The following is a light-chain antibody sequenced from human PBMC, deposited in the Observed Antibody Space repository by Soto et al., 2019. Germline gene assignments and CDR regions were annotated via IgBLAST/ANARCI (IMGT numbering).Light chain of an antibody. CDR2: DTT. V-gene: IGLV1-40*01. J-gene: IGLJ2*01. Sequence: QSVLTQPPSVTGAPGQRVTIPCTGSHSDIGAGYGVHWYQQFPHSAPKLLIYDTTNRPSGVPDRFSGSRSGTSASLAITGLQAEDEADYYCQSFDSSRIGLLFGGGTKLTVL. CDR1: HSDIGAGYG. CDR3: QSFDSSRIGLL.